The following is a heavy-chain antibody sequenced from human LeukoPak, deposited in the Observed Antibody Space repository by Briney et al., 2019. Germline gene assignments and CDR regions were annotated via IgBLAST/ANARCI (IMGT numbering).Heavy chain of an antibody. CDR2: INHSGST. D-gene: IGHD4/OR15-4a*01. J-gene: IGHJ5*02. V-gene: IGHV4-34*01. CDR3: ARGAEGADHNWFDP. Sequence: SETLSLTCAVYGGSFSGYYWSWIRQPPGKGLEWIGEINHSGSTNYNPSLKSRVTISVDTSKNQFSLKLSSVTAADTAVYYCARGAEGADHNWFDPWGQGTLVTVSS. CDR1: GGSFSGYY.